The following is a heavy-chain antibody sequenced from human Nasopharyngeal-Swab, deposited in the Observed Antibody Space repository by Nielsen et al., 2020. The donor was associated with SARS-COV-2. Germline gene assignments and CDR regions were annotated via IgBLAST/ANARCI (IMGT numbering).Heavy chain of an antibody. CDR3: ARDGLDYDFWSAYFMDV. CDR1: GFTFNNYN. Sequence: GGSLRRSCAASGFTFNNYNLNWVRQAPGKGLEWVSSISSSSSYIYYADSVKGRFTISRDNAKNSLYLQVNSLRAEDTAVYYCARDGLDYDFWSAYFMDVWGQGTTVTVSS. J-gene: IGHJ6*02. D-gene: IGHD3-3*01. CDR2: ISSSSSYI. V-gene: IGHV3-21*01.